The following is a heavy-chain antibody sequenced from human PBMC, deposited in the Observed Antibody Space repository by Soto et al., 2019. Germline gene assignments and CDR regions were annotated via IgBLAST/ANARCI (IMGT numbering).Heavy chain of an antibody. CDR1: GGSVRSYY. CDR3: ARHNYGSGNTYFDY. J-gene: IGHJ4*02. D-gene: IGHD3-10*01. CDR2: IYDSGST. V-gene: IGHV4-34*01. Sequence: SDSLYLTCAVYGGSVRSYYCSWTRQPPGKGLEWIGEIYDSGSTNYNPSLKSRVTISVDTSKNQFSLKLNSMTAADTAVYYCARHNYGSGNTYFDYWGQGTLVIFSS.